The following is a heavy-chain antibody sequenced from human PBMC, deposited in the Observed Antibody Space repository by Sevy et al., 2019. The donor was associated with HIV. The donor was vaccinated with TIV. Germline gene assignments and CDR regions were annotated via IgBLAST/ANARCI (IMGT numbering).Heavy chain of an antibody. CDR2: ISYDGSNK. CDR3: ARDSYYYGSGSRDAFDI. J-gene: IGHJ3*02. D-gene: IGHD3-10*01. CDR1: GFTFSSYA. Sequence: GGSLRLPCAASGFTFSSYAMHWVRQAPGKGLEWVAVISYDGSNKYYADSVKGRFTISRDNSKNTLYLQMNSLRAEDTAVYYCARDSYYYGSGSRDAFDIWGQGTMVTVSS. V-gene: IGHV3-30-3*01.